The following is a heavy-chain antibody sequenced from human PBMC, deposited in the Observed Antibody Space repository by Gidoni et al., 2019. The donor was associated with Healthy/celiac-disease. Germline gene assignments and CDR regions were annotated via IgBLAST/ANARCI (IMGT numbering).Heavy chain of an antibody. D-gene: IGHD2-15*01. CDR1: GGTFSSYA. Sequence: QVQLVQSGAAVKKPGSSVQVSCKASGGTFSSYAISWVRQAPGQGLESRGGSIPVFGTANYAQKFQGRVTITADESTSTVYMELSSLRSEDTAVYYCARDRGGLRVVTTGGYCLDYWGQGTLVTVSS. CDR3: ARDRGGLRVVTTGGYCLDY. J-gene: IGHJ4*02. CDR2: SIPVFGTA. V-gene: IGHV1-69*01.